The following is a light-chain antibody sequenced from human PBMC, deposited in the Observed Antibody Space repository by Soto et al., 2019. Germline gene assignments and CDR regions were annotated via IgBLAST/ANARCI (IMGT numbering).Light chain of an antibody. V-gene: IGKV1-39*01. Sequence: DIQMTQSPSSLSASVGDRVTITCRASQSISSYLNWYQQKPGKAPKLLIYAASSLQSGVPSRFSGSGSGTDFTLSISSLQPEDFATYYCQQGTFGGGTKVDIK. CDR1: QSISSY. CDR3: QQGT. CDR2: AAS. J-gene: IGKJ4*01.